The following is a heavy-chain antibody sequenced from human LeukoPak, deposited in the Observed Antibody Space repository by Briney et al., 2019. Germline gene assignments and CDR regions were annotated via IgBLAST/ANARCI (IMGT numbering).Heavy chain of an antibody. V-gene: IGHV4-59*08. D-gene: IGHD3-3*01. CDR2: ILYSGST. CDR3: ARHRGSGYENFFDY. J-gene: IGHJ4*02. Sequence: PSETLSLTCTVPGGSTSDNYWSWIRQPPGKGLEWIGYILYSGSTNYNPSLQSRVTISVDTSKNQFSLELTSVTAADTAVYYCARHRGSGYENFFDYWGQGTLVTVS. CDR1: GGSTSDNY.